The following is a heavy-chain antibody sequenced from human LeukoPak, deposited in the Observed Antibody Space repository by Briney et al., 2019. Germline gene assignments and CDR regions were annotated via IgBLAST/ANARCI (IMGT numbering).Heavy chain of an antibody. V-gene: IGHV1-2*02. CDR1: GYTFTGYY. Sequence: ASVKVSCKAPGYTFTGYYMHWVRQAPGQGLEWMGWINPNSGGTNYAQKFQGRVTMTRDTSISTAYMELSRLRSDDTAVYYCARVSFRAYAFDIWGQGTMVTVSS. CDR2: INPNSGGT. CDR3: ARVSFRAYAFDI. J-gene: IGHJ3*02.